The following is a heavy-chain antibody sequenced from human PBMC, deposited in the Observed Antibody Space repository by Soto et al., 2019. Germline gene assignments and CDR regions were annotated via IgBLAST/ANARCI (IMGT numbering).Heavy chain of an antibody. CDR1: GGSISSYY. D-gene: IGHD2-2*01. CDR3: ARGANPGFVVPAAPSTRPAPDYYYYLDV. V-gene: IGHV4-59*01. J-gene: IGHJ6*03. CDR2: IYHSGST. Sequence: PSETLSVTCTVSGGSISSYYWSWSRQPPGKGLEWIGYIYHSGSTNYNPSLKSRVTISVDTSKNQFSLKLSSVTAADTAVYYCARGANPGFVVPAAPSTRPAPDYYYYLDVWGEGTTVTVSS.